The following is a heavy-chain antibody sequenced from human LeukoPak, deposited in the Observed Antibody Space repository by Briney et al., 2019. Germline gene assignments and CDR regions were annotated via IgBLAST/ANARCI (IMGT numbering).Heavy chain of an antibody. J-gene: IGHJ4*02. CDR2: ISISGTTI. V-gene: IGHV3-11*01. CDR1: GFTFSDYY. Sequence: GGSLRLSCAASGFTFSDYYMSWVRQAPGKGLEWVSFISISGTTIDYADSVKGRFTISRDNAKNSLYLQMNSLRAEDTAVYYCASSSGLTHYWGQGTLVTVSS. CDR3: ASSSGLTHY. D-gene: IGHD4/OR15-4a*01.